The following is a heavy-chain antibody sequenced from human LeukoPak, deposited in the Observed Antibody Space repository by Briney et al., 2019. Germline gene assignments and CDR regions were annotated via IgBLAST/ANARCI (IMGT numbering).Heavy chain of an antibody. CDR3: ASHWAQQVVSDY. CDR1: GFTFSNYG. Sequence: RSLRLSCAASGFTFSNYGMHWVRQAPGKGLEWVAVISYDGRNKYYADSVKGRFTVSRDNSKNTLYLQMNSLRAEDTAVYYCASHWAQQVVSDYWGQGTLVTVSS. V-gene: IGHV3-30*03. D-gene: IGHD6-13*01. J-gene: IGHJ4*02. CDR2: ISYDGRNK.